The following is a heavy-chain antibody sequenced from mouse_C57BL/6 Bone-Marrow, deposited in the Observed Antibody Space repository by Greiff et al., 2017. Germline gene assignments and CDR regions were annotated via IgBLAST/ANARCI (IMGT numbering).Heavy chain of an antibody. D-gene: IGHD3-1*01. V-gene: IGHV10-1*01. J-gene: IGHJ4*01. Sequence: EVKVVESGGGLVQPKGSLKLSCAASGFSFNTYAMNWVRQAPGKGLEWVARIRSKSNNYATYYADSVKDRFTISRDDSESMLYLQMNNLKTEDTAMYYCVRDSVFYAMDYWGQGTSVTVSS. CDR3: VRDSVFYAMDY. CDR1: GFSFNTYA. CDR2: IRSKSNNYAT.